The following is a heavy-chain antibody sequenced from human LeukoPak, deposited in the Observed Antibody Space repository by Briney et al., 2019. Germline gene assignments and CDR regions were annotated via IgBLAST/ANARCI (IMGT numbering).Heavy chain of an antibody. J-gene: IGHJ4*02. CDR2: ISYDGSNK. V-gene: IGHV3-30-3*01. Sequence: GGSLRLSCAASGFTFSSYAMHWVRQAPGKGLEWVAVISYDGSNKYYADSVKGRFTISRDNSKNTLYLQMNSLRAEDTAVYYCARGRSSWYGWPFDYWGQGTLVTVSS. D-gene: IGHD6-13*01. CDR1: GFTFSSYA. CDR3: ARGRSSWYGWPFDY.